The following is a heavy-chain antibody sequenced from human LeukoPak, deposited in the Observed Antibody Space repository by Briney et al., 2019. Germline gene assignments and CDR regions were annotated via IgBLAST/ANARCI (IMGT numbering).Heavy chain of an antibody. V-gene: IGHV1-18*01. Sequence: EASVKVSCKASGYTFTSYGISWVRQAPGQGLEWMGWISAYNGNTNYAQKLQGRVTMATDTSTSTAYMELRSLRSDDTAVYYCAISMVRGVISYFDYWGQGTLVTVSS. J-gene: IGHJ4*02. CDR1: GYTFTSYG. D-gene: IGHD3-10*01. CDR3: AISMVRGVISYFDY. CDR2: ISAYNGNT.